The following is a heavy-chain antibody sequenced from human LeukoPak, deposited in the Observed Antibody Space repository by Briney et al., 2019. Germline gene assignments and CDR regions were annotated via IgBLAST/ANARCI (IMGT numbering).Heavy chain of an antibody. Sequence: GASVKVSCKASGYTXTGYYIHWVRQAPGQGLEWMGWINPYSGDTNYAQKFQGRVTMTRDTSISTAYMELSSLRSDDTAVYYCARDGPCSSTSCQNFDFWGQGTLVTVPS. CDR2: INPYSGDT. J-gene: IGHJ4*02. D-gene: IGHD2-2*01. CDR1: GYTXTGYY. CDR3: ARDGPCSSTSCQNFDF. V-gene: IGHV1-2*02.